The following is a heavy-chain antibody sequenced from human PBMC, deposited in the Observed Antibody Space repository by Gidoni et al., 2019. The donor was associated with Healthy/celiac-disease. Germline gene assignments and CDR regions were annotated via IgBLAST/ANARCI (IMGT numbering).Heavy chain of an antibody. Sequence: QVQLQESGPGLVKPSETLSLTCTVSGCSISSYYWSWIRQPPGKGLEWIGYIYYSGSTNYNPSLKSRVTISVDTSKNQFSLKLSSVTAADTAVYYCAREGMATILSRDAFDIWGQGTMVTVSS. J-gene: IGHJ3*02. CDR1: GCSISSYY. CDR2: IYYSGST. D-gene: IGHD5-12*01. CDR3: AREGMATILSRDAFDI. V-gene: IGHV4-59*01.